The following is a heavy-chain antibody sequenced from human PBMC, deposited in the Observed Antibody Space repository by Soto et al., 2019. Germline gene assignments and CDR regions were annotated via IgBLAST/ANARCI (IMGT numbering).Heavy chain of an antibody. Sequence: GGSLRLSCAASGFTFSSYGMHWVRQAPGKGLEWVAVIPYDGSNRYYADSVKGRFTISRDNSKNTLNLHMSSLRAEDTAVYYCAKGKGMNYYCGMDVWGQGTTVTVSS. J-gene: IGHJ6*02. V-gene: IGHV3-30*18. CDR1: GFTFSSYG. CDR2: IPYDGSNR. CDR3: AKGKGMNYYCGMDV. D-gene: IGHD3-10*01.